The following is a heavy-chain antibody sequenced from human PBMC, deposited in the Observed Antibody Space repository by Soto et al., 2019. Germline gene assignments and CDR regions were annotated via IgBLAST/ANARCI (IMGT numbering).Heavy chain of an antibody. CDR1: GFTFSSYA. Sequence: GGSLRLSCAASGFTFSSYAMSWVRQAPGKGLEWVSAISGSGGSTYYADSVKGRFTISRDNSKNTLYLQMNSLRAEDTAVYYCAKDSGLGFIAVDYFDYWGQGTLVTVSS. CDR3: AKDSGLGFIAVDYFDY. CDR2: ISGSGGST. V-gene: IGHV3-23*01. D-gene: IGHD6-19*01. J-gene: IGHJ4*02.